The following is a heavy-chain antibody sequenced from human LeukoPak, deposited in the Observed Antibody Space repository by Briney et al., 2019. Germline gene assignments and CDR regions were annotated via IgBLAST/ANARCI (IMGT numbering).Heavy chain of an antibody. CDR2: IYYSGST. J-gene: IGHJ4*02. CDR3: ARGAPQEYCSGGRCPYFDY. CDR1: GGSISSHY. V-gene: IGHV4-59*11. D-gene: IGHD2-15*01. Sequence: SETLSLTCTVSGGSISSHYWSWIRQPPGKGLEWIGYIYYSGSTNYNPSLKSRVTISVDTSKNQFSLKLSSVTAADTAVYYCARGAPQEYCSGGRCPYFDYWGQGTLVTVSS.